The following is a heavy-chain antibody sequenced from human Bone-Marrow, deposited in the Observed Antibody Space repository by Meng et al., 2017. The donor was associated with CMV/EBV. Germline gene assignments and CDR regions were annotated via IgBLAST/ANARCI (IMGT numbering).Heavy chain of an antibody. Sequence: ASVKVSCKASGYTFTSYYMHWVRQAPGQGLEWMGIINPSGGSTSYAQKFQGRVTMTRDTSTSTVYMELSSLRSEDTAVYYCSRGLVVVPAAIPWWFDPWGQGTPVTGSS. V-gene: IGHV1-46*01. CDR1: GYTFTSYY. D-gene: IGHD2-2*02. J-gene: IGHJ5*02. CDR3: SRGLVVVPAAIPWWFDP. CDR2: INPSGGST.